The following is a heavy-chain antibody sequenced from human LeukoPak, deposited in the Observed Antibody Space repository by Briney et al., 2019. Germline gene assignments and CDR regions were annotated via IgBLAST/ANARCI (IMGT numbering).Heavy chain of an antibody. CDR3: AKRPMLGELLDQFGY. D-gene: IGHD3-10*02. CDR2: ISGSGGST. J-gene: IGHJ4*02. CDR1: GFTFSSYA. Sequence: PGGSLRLSCAASGFTFSSYAMSWVRQAPGKGLEWVSAISGSGGSTYYADSVKGRFTISRDNSKNTLYLQMNILRAEDTAVYYCAKRPMLGELLDQFGYWGQGTVVTVSS. V-gene: IGHV3-23*01.